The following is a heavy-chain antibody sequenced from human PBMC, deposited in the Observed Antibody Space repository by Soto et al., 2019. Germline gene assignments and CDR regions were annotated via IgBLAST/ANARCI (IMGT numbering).Heavy chain of an antibody. CDR2: IIPIFGTA. D-gene: IGHD6-13*01. CDR1: GGTFSSYA. J-gene: IGHJ6*02. CDR3: ARDHPGIAAVGLYYYYGMDV. Sequence: SVKVSCKASGGTFSSYAISWVRQAPGQGLECMGGIIPIFGTANYAQKFQGRVTITADESTSTAYMELSSLRSEDTAVYYCARDHPGIAAVGLYYYYGMDVWGQGTTVTVSS. V-gene: IGHV1-69*13.